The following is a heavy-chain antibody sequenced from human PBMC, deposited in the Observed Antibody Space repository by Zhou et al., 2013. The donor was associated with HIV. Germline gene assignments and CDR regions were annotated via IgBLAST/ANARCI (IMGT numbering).Heavy chain of an antibody. V-gene: IGHV1-69*04. Sequence: QVQLVQSGAEVKKPGSSVKVSCKASGGTFSSYAISWVRQAPGQGLEWMGRIIPILGIANYAQKFQGRVTITADKSTSTAYMELSSLRSEDTAVYYCARDWYDSSGYFPFDYWGQGTLVTVSS. CDR3: ARDWYDSSGYFPFDY. CDR1: GGTFSSYA. J-gene: IGHJ4*02. D-gene: IGHD3-22*01. CDR2: IIPILGIA.